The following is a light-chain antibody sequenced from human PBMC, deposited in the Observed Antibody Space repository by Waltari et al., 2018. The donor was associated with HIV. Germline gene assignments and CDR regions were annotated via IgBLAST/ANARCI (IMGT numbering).Light chain of an antibody. J-gene: IGLJ2*01. CDR3: CTYAVIVV. CDR2: DVT. V-gene: IGLV2-23*02. CDR1: SSDVGTYNS. Sequence: QSALTQPASVSGSPGQSITISCTGTSSDVGTYNSVSWYQQHPGKVPKLVIFDVTKRPSGVSERFSGSKSGNTASLTISGLQAEDEADYYCCTYAVIVVFGGGTKLTVL.